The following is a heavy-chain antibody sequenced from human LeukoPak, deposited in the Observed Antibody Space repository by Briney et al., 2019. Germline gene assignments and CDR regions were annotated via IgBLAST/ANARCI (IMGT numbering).Heavy chain of an antibody. Sequence: GGSLRLSCAASGFTFSSYSMNWVRQAPGKGLEWVSYISSSSSTIYYADSVKGRFTISRDNAKNSLYLQMNSLRAEDTAVYYCARMPITMVRGVIYYYYMDVWGKGTTVTVSS. CDR2: ISSSSSTI. V-gene: IGHV3-48*01. CDR1: GFTFSSYS. J-gene: IGHJ6*03. D-gene: IGHD3-10*01. CDR3: ARMPITMVRGVIYYYYMDV.